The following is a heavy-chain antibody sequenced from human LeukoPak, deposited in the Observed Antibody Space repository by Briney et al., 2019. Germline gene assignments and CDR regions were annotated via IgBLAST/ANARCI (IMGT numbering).Heavy chain of an antibody. Sequence: PSETLSLTCSVSGGSISSYYWSWIRQSPGKGLEWIGYTYSSGSTNYSPSLKSRATISVDTSKNQLSLKLTSVTAADTAVYYCARFSQGVFGWFDPWGQGTLVTVSS. CDR3: ARFSQGVFGWFDP. V-gene: IGHV4-59*01. J-gene: IGHJ5*02. CDR1: GGSISSYY. D-gene: IGHD6-13*01. CDR2: TYSSGST.